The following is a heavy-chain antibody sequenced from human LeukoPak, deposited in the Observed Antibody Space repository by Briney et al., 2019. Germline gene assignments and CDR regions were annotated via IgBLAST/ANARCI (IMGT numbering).Heavy chain of an antibody. J-gene: IGHJ6*04. D-gene: IGHD1-1*01. Sequence: PGGSLRLSCAASGFTFSNAWMTWVRQAPGKGLERVGRIKSKTDGGTTEDAAPVKGRFTISRDDSNNTLYLQMNSLQTEDTAVYYCATGTRMDVWGKGTTVTVSS. V-gene: IGHV3-15*01. CDR1: GFTFSNAW. CDR3: ATGTRMDV. CDR2: IKSKTDGGTT.